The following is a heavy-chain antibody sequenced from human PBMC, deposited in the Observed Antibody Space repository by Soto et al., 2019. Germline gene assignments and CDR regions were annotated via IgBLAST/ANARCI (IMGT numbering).Heavy chain of an antibody. V-gene: IGHV1-69*01. J-gene: IGHJ4*02. D-gene: IGHD4-17*01. Sequence: QVQLVQSGAEVKKPGSSVKVSCKASGGTFSSYAFSWVRQAPGQGLEWMGGIIPIFGTANYAQRFQGRVTITADESTSTDYLELSSLRSEDTAMYYWAREGYGDYGKPFDYWGQGTLITVSS. CDR1: GGTFSSYA. CDR2: IIPIFGTA. CDR3: AREGYGDYGKPFDY.